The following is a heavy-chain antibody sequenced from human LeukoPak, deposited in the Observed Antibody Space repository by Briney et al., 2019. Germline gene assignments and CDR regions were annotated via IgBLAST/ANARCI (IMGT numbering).Heavy chain of an antibody. CDR3: ARRGDVKSYDY. V-gene: IGHV4-30-2*01. D-gene: IGHD3-10*01. Sequence: SETLSLTCAVSGGSISSGGYSWSWIRQPPGKGLEWIGYIYHSGSTYYNPSLKSRVTISVDRSKNQFSLKLSSVTAADTAVYYCARRGDVKSYDYWGQGTLVTVSS. CDR2: IYHSGST. J-gene: IGHJ4*02. CDR1: GGSISSGGYS.